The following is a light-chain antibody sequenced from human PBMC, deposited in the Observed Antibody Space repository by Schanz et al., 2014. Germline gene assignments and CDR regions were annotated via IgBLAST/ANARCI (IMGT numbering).Light chain of an antibody. V-gene: IGKV3-20*01. Sequence: EIVMTQSPATLSVSPGERATLSCRASQSVSNTYLAWYQQKPGQAPRLLIYGASSRATGTPDRFSGSGSGTDFTLTISRLEPEDFAVYYCQQYGSSSMYTFGQGTKLEIK. CDR2: GAS. J-gene: IGKJ2*01. CDR3: QQYGSSSMYT. CDR1: QSVSNTY.